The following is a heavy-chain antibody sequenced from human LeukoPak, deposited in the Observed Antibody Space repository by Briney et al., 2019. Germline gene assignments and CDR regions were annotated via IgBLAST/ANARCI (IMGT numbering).Heavy chain of an antibody. CDR2: IYYSGST. Sequence: SETLSLTCTVSGGSISSYYWSWIRQPPGKGLEWIGYIYYSGSTNYNPSLKSRVTISVDTSKNQFSLKLSSVTAADTAVYYCARGRRVGAIHFQNWGQGALVTVSS. CDR3: ARGRRVGAIHFQN. CDR1: GGSISSYY. J-gene: IGHJ1*01. D-gene: IGHD1-26*01. V-gene: IGHV4-59*01.